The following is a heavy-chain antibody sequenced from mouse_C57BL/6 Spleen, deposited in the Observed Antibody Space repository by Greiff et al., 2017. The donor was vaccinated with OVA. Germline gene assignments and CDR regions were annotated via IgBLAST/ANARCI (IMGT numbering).Heavy chain of an antibody. J-gene: IGHJ4*01. D-gene: IGHD1-1*01. Sequence: QVTLKESGAELVKPGASVKISCKASGYAFSSYWMNWVKQRPGKGLEWIGQIYPGDGDTNYNGKFKGKATLTADKSSSTAYMQLSSLTSEDSAVYFCARIIEGAMDYWGQGTSVTVSS. CDR2: IYPGDGDT. CDR1: GYAFSSYW. V-gene: IGHV1-80*01. CDR3: ARIIEGAMDY.